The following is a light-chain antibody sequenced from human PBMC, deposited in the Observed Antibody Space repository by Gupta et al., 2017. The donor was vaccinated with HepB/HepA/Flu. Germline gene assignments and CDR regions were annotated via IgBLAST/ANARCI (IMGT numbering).Light chain of an antibody. CDR2: LGS. CDR3: MQALQTPG. Sequence: DIVMTQSPLSLPVTPGEPASISCRSSQSLLHSNGYNYLDWYLQKPGQSPQLLIYLGSNRASGGPDRCSGSGSGTDFTLKISRVEAEDVGVYYCMQALQTPGFGQGTKLEIK. J-gene: IGKJ2*03. V-gene: IGKV2-28*01. CDR1: QSLLHSNGYNY.